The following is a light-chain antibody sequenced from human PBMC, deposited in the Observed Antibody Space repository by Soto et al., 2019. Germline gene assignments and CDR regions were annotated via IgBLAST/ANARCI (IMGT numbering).Light chain of an antibody. CDR1: QGISSR. V-gene: IGKV1-12*01. J-gene: IGKJ4*01. CDR2: AAS. CDR3: QQSNCFPLT. Sequence: DIKMTPSPSSVSASVGDRVTLTCRASQGISSRLALYQQKPGKAPNLLIYAASSLQSGVRSRFSRSGSGTDFTLTIGSMQPDEFATYYCQQSNCFPLTFGGGTKVEIK.